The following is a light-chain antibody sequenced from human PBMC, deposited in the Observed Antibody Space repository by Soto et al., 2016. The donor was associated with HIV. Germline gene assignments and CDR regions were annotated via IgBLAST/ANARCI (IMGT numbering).Light chain of an antibody. V-gene: IGLV3-19*01. Sequence: SSELTQDPAVSVALGQTVRITCQGDNLRSYFASWYQQKPGQAPVLVIYGKNNRPSGIPDRFSGSSSGNTASLTITGAQAEDEADYYCNSRDSSGYHRVFGGGTKADR. CDR3: NSRDSSGYHRV. CDR2: GKN. CDR1: NLRSYF. J-gene: IGLJ2*01.